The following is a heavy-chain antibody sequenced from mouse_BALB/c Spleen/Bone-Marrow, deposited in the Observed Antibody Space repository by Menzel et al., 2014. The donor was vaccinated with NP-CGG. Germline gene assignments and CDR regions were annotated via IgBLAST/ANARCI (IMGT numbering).Heavy chain of an antibody. J-gene: IGHJ3*01. CDR2: INPSNGRT. Sequence: VHLVESGAELVKPGASVKLSCKASGYTFTSYWMHWVKQRPGQGLEWIGEINPSNGRTNYNEKFRSKATLTVDKSSSTACMQLSSLTSEDSAVYYCARGGRYDERTWFAYWGQGTLVTVSA. V-gene: IGHV1S81*02. D-gene: IGHD2-14*01. CDR3: ARGGRYDERTWFAY. CDR1: GYTFTSYW.